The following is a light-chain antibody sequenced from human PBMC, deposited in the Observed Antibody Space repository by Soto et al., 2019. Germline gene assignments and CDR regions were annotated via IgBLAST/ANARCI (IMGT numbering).Light chain of an antibody. CDR2: GAS. V-gene: IGKV3-20*01. CDR1: ESLRGSH. J-gene: IGKJ1*01. Sequence: EIVLTQSLGTLTLSPGERATLSCRASESLRGSHLAWYQQKPGQAPRLLMFGASSRATGIPDRFSGSGSGTDFTLTIRRLEPEDFAVYYCQHYSTSRGAFGQGTKVDIK. CDR3: QHYSTSRGA.